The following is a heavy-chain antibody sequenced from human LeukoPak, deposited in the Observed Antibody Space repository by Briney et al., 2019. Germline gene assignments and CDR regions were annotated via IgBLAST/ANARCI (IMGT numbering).Heavy chain of an antibody. J-gene: IGHJ4*02. CDR1: GFTLSSYA. CDR3: AKGQQQLPIFDY. CDR2: ISGSGGST. Sequence: PGGSLRLSCAASGFTLSSYAMSWVRQAPGKGLEWVSAISGSGGSTYYADSVKGRFTISRDNSKNTLYLQMNSLRAEDTAVYYCAKGQQQLPIFDYWGQGTLVTVSS. D-gene: IGHD6-13*01. V-gene: IGHV3-23*01.